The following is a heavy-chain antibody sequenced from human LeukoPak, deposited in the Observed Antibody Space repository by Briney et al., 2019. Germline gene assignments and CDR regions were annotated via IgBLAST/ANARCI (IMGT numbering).Heavy chain of an antibody. CDR3: ARICSSTSCYDPNFDY. CDR1: GGTFSSYA. Sequence: GASVKVSCKASGGTFSSYAISWVRQAPGQGFEWMGGIIPIFGTANYAQKFQGRVTITADESTSTAYMELSSLRSEDTAVYYCARICSSTSCYDPNFDYWGQGTLVTVSS. D-gene: IGHD2-2*01. CDR2: IIPIFGTA. J-gene: IGHJ4*02. V-gene: IGHV1-69*13.